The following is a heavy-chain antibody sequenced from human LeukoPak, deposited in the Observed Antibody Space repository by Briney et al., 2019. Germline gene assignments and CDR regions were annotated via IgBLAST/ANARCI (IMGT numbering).Heavy chain of an antibody. J-gene: IGHJ4*02. CDR1: GYSISSGYY. CDR2: IYHSEST. Sequence: SETLSLTCAVSGYSISSGYYWGWIRQPPGKGLEWIGSIYHSESTYYNPSLKSRVTISVDTSKNQFSLKLSSVTAADTAVYYCARGVPWGVVVIAAGFDYWGQGTLVTVSS. V-gene: IGHV4-38-2*01. CDR3: ARGVPWGVVVIAAGFDY. D-gene: IGHD2-15*01.